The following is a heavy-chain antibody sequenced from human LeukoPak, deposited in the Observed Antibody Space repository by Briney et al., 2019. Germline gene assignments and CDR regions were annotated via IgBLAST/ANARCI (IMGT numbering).Heavy chain of an antibody. CDR3: ALIRGYCRT. J-gene: IGHJ5*02. CDR1: GGSLSGSSYY. D-gene: IGHD2-15*01. Sequence: PSETLSLTCTVSGGSLSGSSYYWGWIRQPPGKGLEWIGSIDYRGSTYYKPARKSRVTATVDTSKTQFSLKLSPGTAADTAVYYCALIRGYCRTWGQGTLVTVSS. V-gene: IGHV4-39*01. CDR2: IDYRGST.